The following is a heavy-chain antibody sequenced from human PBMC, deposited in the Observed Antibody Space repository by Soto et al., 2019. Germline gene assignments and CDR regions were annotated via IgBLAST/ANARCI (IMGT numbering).Heavy chain of an antibody. CDR3: ARRTSGSKGTVDY. CDR1: GYSFTSYW. V-gene: IGHV5-51*03. J-gene: IGHJ4*02. CDR2: IYPGDSGT. Sequence: PGEALKISCKGSGYSFTSYWIGWVRQMPGKGLEWMGIIYPGDSGTRYSPSFQGQVTISADKSISTAYLQWSSLKASDTAMYYCARRTSGSKGTVDYWGQGTLVNVTS. D-gene: IGHD6-25*01.